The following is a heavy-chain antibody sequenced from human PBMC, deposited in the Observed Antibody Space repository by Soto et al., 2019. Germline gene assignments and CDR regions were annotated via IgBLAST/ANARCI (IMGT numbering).Heavy chain of an antibody. J-gene: IGHJ4*02. CDR3: ARGGDWQFDY. CDR2: IYHSGST. Sequence: PSETLSLTCAVSGGSISSSNWWSWVRQPPGKGLEWIGEIYHSGSTNYNPSLKNRVTISTMSNNKFSLELSSVTAADTAVYYCARGGDWQFDYWGQGTLVTVS. V-gene: IGHV4-4*02. CDR1: GGSISSSNW. D-gene: IGHD2-21*02.